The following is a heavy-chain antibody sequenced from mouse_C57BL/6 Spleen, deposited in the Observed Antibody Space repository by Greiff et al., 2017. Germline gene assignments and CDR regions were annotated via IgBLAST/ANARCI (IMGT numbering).Heavy chain of an antibody. Sequence: QVHVKQSGAELVKPGASVKISCKASGYAFSSYWMNWVKQRPGKGLEWIGQIYPGAGDTNYNGKFKGKATLTADKSSSTAYMQLSSLTSEGSAVYFCARSEDYGSSPHWYFDVWGTGTTVTVSS. CDR2: IYPGAGDT. CDR3: ARSEDYGSSPHWYFDV. J-gene: IGHJ1*03. CDR1: GYAFSSYW. D-gene: IGHD1-1*01. V-gene: IGHV1-80*01.